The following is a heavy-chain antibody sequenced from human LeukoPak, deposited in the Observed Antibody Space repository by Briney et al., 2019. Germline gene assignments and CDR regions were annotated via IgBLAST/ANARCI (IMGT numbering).Heavy chain of an antibody. CDR1: GFTFDDYA. CDR3: AKDRKRWYYYYNMDV. CDR2: ISWNSGSI. Sequence: GRSLRLSCAASGFTFDDYAMHWVRQAPGKGLEWVSGISWNSGSIGYADSVKGRFTISRDNAKNSLYLQMNSLRAEDTALYYCAKDRKRWYYYYNMDVWGKGTTVTVSS. D-gene: IGHD1-14*01. V-gene: IGHV3-9*01. J-gene: IGHJ6*03.